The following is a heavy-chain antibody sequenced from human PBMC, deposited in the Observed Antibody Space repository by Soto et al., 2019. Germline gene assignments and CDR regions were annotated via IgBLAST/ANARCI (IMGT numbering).Heavy chain of an antibody. CDR1: GGSFSGYY. Sequence: SETLSLTCAVYGGSFSGYYWSWIRQPPGKGLEWIGEINHSGSTNYNPSLKSRSTISVDTSKNQFSLKLSSVTAADTAVYYCARGERGGIAFDYWGQGTLVTVSS. D-gene: IGHD1-1*01. CDR3: ARGERGGIAFDY. J-gene: IGHJ4*02. CDR2: INHSGST. V-gene: IGHV4-34*01.